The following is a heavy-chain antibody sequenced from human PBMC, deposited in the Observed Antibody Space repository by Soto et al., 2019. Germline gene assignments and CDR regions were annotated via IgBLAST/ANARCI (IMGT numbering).Heavy chain of an antibody. J-gene: IGHJ4*02. CDR2: ISAYNGNT. V-gene: IGHV1-18*01. D-gene: IGHD2-2*02. CDR1: GYTFTSYG. CDR3: ARDPRPDGYCSSTSCYKGPSDY. Sequence: ASVKVSCKASGYTFTSYGISWVRQAPGQGLEWMGWISAYNGNTNYAQKLQGRVTMTTDTSTSTAYMELRSLRSDDTAVYYCARDPRPDGYCSSTSCYKGPSDYWGQGTLVTVSS.